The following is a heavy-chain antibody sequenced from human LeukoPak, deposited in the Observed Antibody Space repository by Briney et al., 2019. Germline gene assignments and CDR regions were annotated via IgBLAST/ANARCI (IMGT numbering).Heavy chain of an antibody. CDR1: GGSISNNNW. D-gene: IGHD6-19*01. J-gene: IGHJ4*02. Sequence: PSGTLSLTCAVSGGSISNNNWWSWVRQPPGKGLEWIGEIYHSGSTNYNPSPKSRVTISVDTSKNQFSLKLSSVTAADTAVYYCARLHLVSSGWYPMADSWGQGTLVTVSS. V-gene: IGHV4-4*02. CDR2: IYHSGST. CDR3: ARLHLVSSGWYPMADS.